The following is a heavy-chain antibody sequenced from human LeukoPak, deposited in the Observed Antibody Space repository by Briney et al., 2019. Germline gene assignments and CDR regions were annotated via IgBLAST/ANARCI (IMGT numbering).Heavy chain of an antibody. J-gene: IGHJ4*02. CDR1: GYSFTSYW. D-gene: IGHD3-10*01. CDR2: IYPGDSDT. Sequence: GESLKISCKGSGYSFTSYWIGWVRQMPGKGLEWMGIIYPGDSDTRYSPSFQGQVTISADKSISTAYLQWSSLKASDTATYYCARRYYYGSGSSTDFDYWAREPWSPSPQ. CDR3: ARRYYYGSGSSTDFDY. V-gene: IGHV5-51*01.